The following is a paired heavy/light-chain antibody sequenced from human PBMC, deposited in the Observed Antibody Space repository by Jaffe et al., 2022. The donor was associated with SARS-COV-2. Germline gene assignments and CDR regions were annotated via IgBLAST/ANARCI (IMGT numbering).Light chain of an antibody. CDR3: MQALQPPYT. CDR2: LGS. V-gene: IGKV2-28*01. Sequence: DIVMTQSPLSLPVTPGEPASISCRSSQSLLHSNGYNYLDWYLQKPGQSPQLLIYLGSNRASGVPDRFSGSGSGTDFTLKISRVEAEDVGVYYCMQALQPPYTFGQGTKLEIK. J-gene: IGKJ2*01. CDR1: QSLLHSNGYNY.
Heavy chain of an antibody. CDR1: GFTFSSYA. J-gene: IGHJ6*02. D-gene: IGHD3-3*01. CDR2: ISGSGGST. V-gene: IGHV3-23*01. CDR3: AKTFGVVTNYYYYDMDV. Sequence: EVQLLESGGGLVQPGGSLRLSCAASGFTFSSYAMNWVRQAPGKGLEWVSAISGSGGSTYYADSVKGRFTISRDNSKNTLYLQMNSLRAEDTAVYYCAKTFGVVTNYYYYDMDVWGQGTTVTVSS.